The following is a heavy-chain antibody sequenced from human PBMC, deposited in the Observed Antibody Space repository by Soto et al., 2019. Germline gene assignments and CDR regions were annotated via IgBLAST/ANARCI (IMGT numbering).Heavy chain of an antibody. D-gene: IGHD4-17*01. CDR3: AKTGRDYGDSPNDY. CDR2: ISYDGSNK. CDR1: GFSFSYYA. J-gene: IGHJ4*02. V-gene: IGHV3-30*18. Sequence: QVQLVESGGGVVQPGRSLRLSCAASGFSFSYYAMHWVRRAPGKGLEWVALISYDGSNKFYADSVKGRFTISRDNSKNTLYLQMNGLRTEDTAVYYGAKTGRDYGDSPNDYWGQGTLVTVSS.